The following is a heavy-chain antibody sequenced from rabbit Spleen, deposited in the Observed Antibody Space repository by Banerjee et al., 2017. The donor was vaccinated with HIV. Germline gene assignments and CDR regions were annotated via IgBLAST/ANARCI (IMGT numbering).Heavy chain of an antibody. V-gene: IGHV1S47*01. D-gene: IGHD2-1*01. J-gene: IGHJ4*01. CDR1: GFEFNNYG. CDR3: LRDRANIGGDYGPYYFDL. Sequence: QERLVESGGGLVQPGGSLKLSCKASGFEFNNYGVSWVRQAPGKGLEWIGYIEPIFGNTYYANWVNGRFTISRHNAQNTLYLQLDSLTAADTATYFCLRDRANIGGDYGPYYFDLWGQGTLVTVS. CDR2: IEPIFGNT.